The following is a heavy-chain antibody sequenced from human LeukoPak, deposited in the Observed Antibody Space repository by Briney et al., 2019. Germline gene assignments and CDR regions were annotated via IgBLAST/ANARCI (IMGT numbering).Heavy chain of an antibody. CDR2: INHSGST. J-gene: IGHJ4*02. CDR3: ARQRGPAMGQYFDY. Sequence: SETLSLTCAVYGGSFSGYYWSWIRQPPGKGLEWIGEINHSGSTNYNPSLKSRVTISVDTSKNQFSLKLSSVTAADTAVYYCARQRGPAMGQYFDYWGQGTLVTVSS. V-gene: IGHV4-34*01. CDR1: GGSFSGYY. D-gene: IGHD2-2*01.